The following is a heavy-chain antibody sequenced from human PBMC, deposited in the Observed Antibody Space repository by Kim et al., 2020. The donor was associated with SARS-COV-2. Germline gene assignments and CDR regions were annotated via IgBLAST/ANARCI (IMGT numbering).Heavy chain of an antibody. CDR3: ARVGFTMVRGVGSFDY. V-gene: IGHV4-31*02. J-gene: IGHJ4*02. Sequence: SLEGRVTISVDTSQNQFSLKLSSVTAAGTAVYYCARVGFTMVRGVGSFDYWGQGTLVTVSS. D-gene: IGHD3-10*01.